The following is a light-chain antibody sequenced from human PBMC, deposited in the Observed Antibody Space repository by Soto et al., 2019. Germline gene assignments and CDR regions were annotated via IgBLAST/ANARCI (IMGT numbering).Light chain of an antibody. J-gene: IGLJ1*01. CDR2: STN. V-gene: IGLV8-61*01. Sequence: QAVVIQESSLSVSPRGTVTLTCGLRSAPISTTYYPAWYQQTPGQAPRTLIYSTNTRSSGVPDRFSGSIRGNKAALTITGAQAEDEAEYHCVLYMGSGAYLFGPGTKLTVL. CDR1: SAPISTTYY. CDR3: VLYMGSGAYL.